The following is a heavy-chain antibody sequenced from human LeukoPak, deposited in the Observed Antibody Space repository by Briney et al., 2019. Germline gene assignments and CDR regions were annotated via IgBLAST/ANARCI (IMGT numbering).Heavy chain of an antibody. J-gene: IGHJ6*03. V-gene: IGHV4-38-2*02. Sequence: PSQTLSLTCSVSGYSISSGYYSGWIRRPPGKGLVWMVRIFHSGSPYYNPSLKSRVTISVDTSKYQFSLKLTSVTAADTAVYYCARDRKYCTSTTCHSSMDVWGKGTTVTVSS. CDR2: IFHSGSP. D-gene: IGHD2-2*01. CDR3: ARDRKYCTSTTCHSSMDV. CDR1: GYSISSGYY.